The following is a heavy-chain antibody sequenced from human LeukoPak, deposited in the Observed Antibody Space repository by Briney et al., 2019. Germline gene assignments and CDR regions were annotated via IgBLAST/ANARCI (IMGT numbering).Heavy chain of an antibody. J-gene: IGHJ4*02. V-gene: IGHV3-21*01. CDR2: ITSSGTYI. Sequence: GGSLRLSCAASGFTFSDYSMNWVRQAPGKGLEWVSSITSSGTYIYYADSVKGRFTISRDNAKNSLYLQMNNLRAEDTAVYYCARDRVNIVVVSASEYWGQGTLVTVSS. CDR1: GFTFSDYS. D-gene: IGHD2-21*01. CDR3: ARDRVNIVVVSASEY.